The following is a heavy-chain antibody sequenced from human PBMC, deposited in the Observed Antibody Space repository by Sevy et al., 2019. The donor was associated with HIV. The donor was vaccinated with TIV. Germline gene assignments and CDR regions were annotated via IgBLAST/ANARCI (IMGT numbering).Heavy chain of an antibody. CDR3: TRGLATADTPEYYFDY. Sequence: GGSLRLSCTTSGFTFDDYAMSWFRQAPGKGLEWVAFIARNSYEAYGGTTDYAATVKGRFIISRDDSKSIAYLQMNRLKIEDTAVYYCTRGLATADTPEYYFDYWGQGTLVTVSS. V-gene: IGHV3-49*03. J-gene: IGHJ4*02. CDR1: GFTFDDYA. D-gene: IGHD5-12*01. CDR2: IARNSYEAYGGTT.